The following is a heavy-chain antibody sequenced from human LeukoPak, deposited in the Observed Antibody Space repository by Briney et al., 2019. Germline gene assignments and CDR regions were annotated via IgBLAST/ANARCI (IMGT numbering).Heavy chain of an antibody. Sequence: PSETLSLTCTVSGGSINSSPYYWAWIRQPPGKGLEWIGSIYYSGSSFDNPALKSRVTISVDTSKNQFSLKLSSVTAADTAVYYCARHRSGWLQSSFDYWGQGTLVTVSS. D-gene: IGHD5-24*01. CDR3: ARHRSGWLQSSFDY. CDR2: IYYSGSS. V-gene: IGHV4-39*01. J-gene: IGHJ4*02. CDR1: GGSINSSPYY.